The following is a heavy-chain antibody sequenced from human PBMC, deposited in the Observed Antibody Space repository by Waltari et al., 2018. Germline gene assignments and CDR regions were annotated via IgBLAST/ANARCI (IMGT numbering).Heavy chain of an antibody. J-gene: IGHJ6*03. V-gene: IGHV4-38-2*01. CDR3: ARRAAITAALPTYYMDV. Sequence: GKGLEWIGNIYHSGSTHYNPSLPRRVTISVDTSKNPFSLKLSSVTAADTAVYYFARRAAITAALPTYYMDVWGKGSPVTVSS. D-gene: IGHD6-13*01. CDR2: IYHSGST.